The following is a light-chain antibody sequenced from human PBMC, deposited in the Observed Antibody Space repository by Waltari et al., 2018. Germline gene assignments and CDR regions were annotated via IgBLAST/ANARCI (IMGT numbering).Light chain of an antibody. CDR3: GADHGSGSNFVV. V-gene: IGLV9-49*01. J-gene: IGLJ3*02. Sequence: QPVLTQPPSASASLGAPVTPTCTLSSGYSTYKVDWYQQRPGKGPRFVMRVGTGGIVGSKGDGIPDRFSVLGSGLNRYLTIKNIQEEDESDYHCGADHGSGSNFVVFGGGTKLTVL. CDR2: VGTGGIVG. CDR1: SGYSTYK.